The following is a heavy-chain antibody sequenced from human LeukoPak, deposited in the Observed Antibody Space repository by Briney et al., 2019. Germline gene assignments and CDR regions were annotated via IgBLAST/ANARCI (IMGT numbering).Heavy chain of an antibody. CDR1: GFIFDDYI. CDR3: ARGLVGSTTTLFDY. J-gene: IGHJ4*02. V-gene: IGHV3-20*04. Sequence: GGSLRLSCAASGFIFDDYIMCWVRQAPGKGLEWVSDIDWNGGNTGYADSVKGRFTISRDNAKNSLYLQMNSLRAEDTALYYCARGLVGSTTTLFDYWGQGTLVTISS. CDR2: IDWNGGNT. D-gene: IGHD1-26*01.